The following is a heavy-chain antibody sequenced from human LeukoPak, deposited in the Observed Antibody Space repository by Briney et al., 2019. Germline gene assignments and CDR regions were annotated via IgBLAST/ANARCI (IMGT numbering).Heavy chain of an antibody. J-gene: IGHJ4*02. CDR3: ARLPYSSGWYGEDY. Sequence: SETLSPTCTVSGGSISSSSYYWGWIRQPPGKGLEWIGSIYYSGSTYYNPSLKSRVTISVDTSKNQFSLKLSSVTAADTAVYYCARLPYSSGWYGEDYWGQGTLVTVSS. V-gene: IGHV4-39*01. CDR1: GGSISSSSYY. CDR2: IYYSGST. D-gene: IGHD6-19*01.